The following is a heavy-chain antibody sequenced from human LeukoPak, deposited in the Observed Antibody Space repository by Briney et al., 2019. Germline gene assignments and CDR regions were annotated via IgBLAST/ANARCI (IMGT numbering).Heavy chain of an antibody. V-gene: IGHV3-9*01. CDR1: GFTFDDYA. CDR2: ISWNSGSI. J-gene: IGHJ4*02. D-gene: IGHD3-16*01. CDR3: AKDMRGWGGYYFDY. Sequence: GGSLRLSCAASGFTFDDYAMHWVRQAPGKGLEWVSGISWNSGSIGYADSVKGRFTISRDNAKNSLYLQMNSLRAEDTALYYCAKDMRGWGGYYFDYWGQGTLVTVSS.